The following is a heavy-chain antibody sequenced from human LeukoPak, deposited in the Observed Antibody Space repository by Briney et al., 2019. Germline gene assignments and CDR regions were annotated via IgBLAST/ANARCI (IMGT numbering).Heavy chain of an antibody. J-gene: IGHJ3*02. CDR1: GYTFTGYY. CDR2: INPNSGGT. CDR3: ARDGDYDFWSGQRPGAFDI. V-gene: IGHV1-2*02. Sequence: ASVKVSCKASGYTFTGYYMHWVRQAPGQGLEWMGWINPNSGGTNYAQKFQGRDTMTRDTSISTAYMELSRLRSDDTAVYYCARDGDYDFWSGQRPGAFDIWGQGTMVTVSS. D-gene: IGHD3-3*01.